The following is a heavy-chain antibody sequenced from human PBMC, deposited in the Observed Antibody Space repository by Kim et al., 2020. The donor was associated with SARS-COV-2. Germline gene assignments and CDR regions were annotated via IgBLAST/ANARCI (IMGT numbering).Heavy chain of an antibody. J-gene: IGHJ5*02. Sequence: GGSLRLSCAASGFTFSSYSMNWVRQAPGKGLEWVSSISSSSSYIYYADSVKGRFTISRDNAKNSLYLQMNSLRAEDTAVYYCARGGLGYDNWFDPWGQGTLVTVSS. CDR3: ARGGLGYDNWFDP. D-gene: IGHD2-15*01. CDR2: ISSSSSYI. V-gene: IGHV3-21*01. CDR1: GFTFSSYS.